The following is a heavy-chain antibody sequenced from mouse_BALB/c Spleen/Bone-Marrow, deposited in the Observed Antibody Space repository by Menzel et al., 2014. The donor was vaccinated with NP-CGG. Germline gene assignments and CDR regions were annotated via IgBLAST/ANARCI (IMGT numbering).Heavy chain of an antibody. CDR2: IDPANGNT. V-gene: IGHV14-3*02. CDR1: GFNIKDTY. CDR3: ARPDLFAY. J-gene: IGHJ3*01. Sequence: EVQLQQSGVELVKPGASVKLSCTASGFNIKDTYMHWVKQRPEQGLEWIGRIDPANGNTKYDPKFQGKATITADTSSNTAYLQLSSLTSEDTAVYYCARPDLFAYWGQGTLVTVSA.